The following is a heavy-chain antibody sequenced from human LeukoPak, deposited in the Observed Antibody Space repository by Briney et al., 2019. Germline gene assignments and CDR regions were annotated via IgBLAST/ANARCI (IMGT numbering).Heavy chain of an antibody. CDR1: GYTFTSNY. J-gene: IGHJ4*02. CDR3: ARDQEGFDY. Sequence: ASVKVSCKASGYTFTSNYIHWVRPAPGQGLEWMGMIYPRDGSTSYAQKFQGRVTVTRDTSTSTVHMELSSLRSEDTAIYYCARDQEGFDYWGQGTLVTVSS. CDR2: IYPRDGST. V-gene: IGHV1-46*01.